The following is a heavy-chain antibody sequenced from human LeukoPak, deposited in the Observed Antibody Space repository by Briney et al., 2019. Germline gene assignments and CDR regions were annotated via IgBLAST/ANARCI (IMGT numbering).Heavy chain of an antibody. CDR3: AKDRGRDYGDYGGFDP. D-gene: IGHD4-17*01. V-gene: IGHV3-23*01. CDR1: GFTFSSYA. J-gene: IGHJ5*02. Sequence: GGSLRLSCAASGFTFSSYAMSWVRQAPGKGLEWVSAISGSGGSTYYADSVKGRFTISRDNSKNTLYLQMNSLRAEDTAVYYCAKDRGRDYGDYGGFDPWGQGTLVTVSS. CDR2: ISGSGGST.